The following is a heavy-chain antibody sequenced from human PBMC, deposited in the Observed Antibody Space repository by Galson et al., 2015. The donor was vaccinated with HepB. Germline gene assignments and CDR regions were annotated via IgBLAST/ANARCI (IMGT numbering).Heavy chain of an antibody. CDR1: GFTFSNAW. CDR3: TTGPEMTNWPYYYYMDV. V-gene: IGHV3-15*01. Sequence: SLRLSCAASGFTFSNAWMSWVRQAPGKGLEWVGRIKSKTDGGTTDYAAPVKGRFTISRDDSKNTLYLQMNSLKTEDTAVYYCTTGPEMTNWPYYYYMDVWGKGTTVTVSS. CDR2: IKSKTDGGTT. D-gene: IGHD7-27*01. J-gene: IGHJ6*03.